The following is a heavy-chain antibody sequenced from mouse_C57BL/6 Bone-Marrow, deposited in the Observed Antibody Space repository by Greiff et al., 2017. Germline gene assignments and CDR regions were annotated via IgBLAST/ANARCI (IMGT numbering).Heavy chain of an antibody. D-gene: IGHD1-1*01. Sequence: VQLVESGGGLVKPGGSLKLSCAASGFTFSSYAMSWVRQTPEKRLEWVATISDGGSYTYYPDNVKGRFTISRDNAKNNLYLQMSHLKSEDTAMYYCARLLLRAMDYWGQGTSVTVSS. J-gene: IGHJ4*01. CDR2: ISDGGSYT. V-gene: IGHV5-4*01. CDR3: ARLLLRAMDY. CDR1: GFTFSSYA.